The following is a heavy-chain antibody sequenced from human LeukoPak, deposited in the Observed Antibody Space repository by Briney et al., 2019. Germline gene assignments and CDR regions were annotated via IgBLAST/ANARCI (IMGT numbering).Heavy chain of an antibody. CDR2: ISYDGSNK. J-gene: IGHJ6*02. CDR1: GFTFSSYG. D-gene: IGHD2-15*01. Sequence: GRSLRLSCAASGFTFSSYGMHWVRQAPGKGLEWGAVISYDGSNKYYADSVKGRFTISRENSKNTLYLQMNSLRAEDTAVYYCAKELHHYYYGMDVWGQGTTVTVSS. V-gene: IGHV3-30*18. CDR3: AKELHHYYYGMDV.